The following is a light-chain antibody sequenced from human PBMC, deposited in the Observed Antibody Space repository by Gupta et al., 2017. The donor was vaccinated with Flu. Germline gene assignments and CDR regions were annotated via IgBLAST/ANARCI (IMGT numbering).Light chain of an antibody. J-gene: IGLJ2*01. CDR3: AVWDDSLNGAI. V-gene: IGLV1-44*01. CDR2: YND. Sequence: QSVLTQPPSASGTPGDRVTISCSGGSSNIAVNTVNWYQQLPGTAPKLLIYYNDQRPSGVPDRLSGSKSGTSASLAISGLQSEDEADYFCAVWDDSLNGAIFGGGTKLTVL. CDR1: SSNIAVNT.